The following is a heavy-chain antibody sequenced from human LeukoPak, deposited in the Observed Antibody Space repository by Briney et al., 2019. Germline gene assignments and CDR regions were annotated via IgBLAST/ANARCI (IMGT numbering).Heavy chain of an antibody. V-gene: IGHV3-7*01. CDR3: ARAPATNEWRCMDY. J-gene: IGHJ4*02. CDR2: IKQDGSEK. Sequence: GGSLRLSCAASGFTFDDYTMHWVRQAPGKGLEWVANIKQDGSEKRYVDPVEGRFTISRDNAKNSLYLQMNSLRAEDTAVYYCARAPATNEWRCMDYWGQGTLVTVSS. CDR1: GFTFDDYT. D-gene: IGHD2-8*02.